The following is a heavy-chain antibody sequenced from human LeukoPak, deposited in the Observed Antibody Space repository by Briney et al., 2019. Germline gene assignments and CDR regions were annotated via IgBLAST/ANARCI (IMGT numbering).Heavy chain of an antibody. CDR3: ARDLPPHYYDSSQGVFDY. CDR2: IKQDGSEK. D-gene: IGHD3-22*01. V-gene: IGHV3-7*01. J-gene: IGHJ4*02. CDR1: GFTFSSYW. Sequence: PGGSLRLSCAASGFTFSSYWMSWVRQAPGKGLEWVANIKQDGSEKYYVDSVKGRFTISRDNAKNSLYLQMNGLRAEDTAVYYCARDLPPHYYDSSQGVFDYWGQGTLVTVSS.